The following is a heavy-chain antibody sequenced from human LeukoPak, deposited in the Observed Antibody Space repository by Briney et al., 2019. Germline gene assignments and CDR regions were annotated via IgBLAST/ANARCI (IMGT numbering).Heavy chain of an antibody. Sequence: SETVPHTCTVSGGSISSSTYYWGWIRQPPEKGLEWIGSIYYSGSTYYSPSLTTAATISSNTSKNQFSLKLNSVTAADTAVYYCASSGKYCSGGGCFLDYMGVWG. V-gene: IGHV4-39*01. CDR2: IYYSGST. D-gene: IGHD2-15*01. CDR3: ASSGKYCSGGGCFLDYMGV. CDR1: GGSISSSTYY. J-gene: IGHJ6*03.